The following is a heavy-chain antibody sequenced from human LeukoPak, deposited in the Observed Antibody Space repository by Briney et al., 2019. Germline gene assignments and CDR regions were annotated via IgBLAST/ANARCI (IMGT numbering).Heavy chain of an antibody. J-gene: IGHJ4*02. CDR1: GFTLSSNY. CDR3: AREFSHY. Sequence: PGGSLRLSCAASGFTLSSNYMSWVRQAPGKGVEGGSVIYSGGSTYYSDSVKGRFTISRDNSKNTLYLQMNSLRAEDTAVYYCAREFSHYWGQGTLVTVSS. D-gene: IGHD3-3*01. CDR2: IYSGGST. V-gene: IGHV3-66*01.